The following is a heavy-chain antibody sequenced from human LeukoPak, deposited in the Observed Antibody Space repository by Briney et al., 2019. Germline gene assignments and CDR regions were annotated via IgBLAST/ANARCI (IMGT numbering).Heavy chain of an antibody. Sequence: GRSLRLSCAASGFTFSTYAMHWARQAPGKGLEWVAVISYDGSNKYYADSVKGRFTISRDNSKNTLYLQMNSLRAEDTAVYYCARAPGGRGYFQHWGQGTLVTVSS. CDR2: ISYDGSNK. CDR3: ARAPGGRGYFQH. CDR1: GFTFSTYA. V-gene: IGHV3-30-3*01. J-gene: IGHJ1*01. D-gene: IGHD3-16*01.